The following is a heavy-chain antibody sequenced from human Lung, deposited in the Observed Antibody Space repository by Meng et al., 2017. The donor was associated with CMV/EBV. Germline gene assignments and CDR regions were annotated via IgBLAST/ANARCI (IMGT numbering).Heavy chain of an antibody. D-gene: IGHD6-19*01. CDR3: ARDPSNTSGRYAYFDY. V-gene: IGHV1-18*01. CDR1: GYTITTQG. J-gene: IGHJ4*02. Sequence: QLQQAGDDVNKHGASVWVSRKSSGYTITTQGISWIRQAPGQGLEWMGWISCYNGDTNYAQKFQGRVTMTTDTSTSTAYMDLRSLRSDDTAVYYCARDPSNTSGRYAYFDYWGQGTLVTVSS. CDR2: ISCYNGDT.